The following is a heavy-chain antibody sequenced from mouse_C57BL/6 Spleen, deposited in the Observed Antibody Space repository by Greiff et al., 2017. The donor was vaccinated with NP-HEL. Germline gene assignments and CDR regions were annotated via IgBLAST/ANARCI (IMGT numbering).Heavy chain of an antibody. CDR3: ARYSYGSSWDYAMDY. Sequence: EVKLVESVAELVRPGASVKLSCTASGFNIKNTYMHWVKQRPEQGLEWIGRIDPANGSTKYAPKFQGKATITADTSSNTAYLQLSSLTSEDTAIYYCARYSYGSSWDYAMDYWGQGTSVTVSS. CDR2: IDPANGST. V-gene: IGHV14-3*01. J-gene: IGHJ4*01. D-gene: IGHD1-1*01. CDR1: GFNIKNTY.